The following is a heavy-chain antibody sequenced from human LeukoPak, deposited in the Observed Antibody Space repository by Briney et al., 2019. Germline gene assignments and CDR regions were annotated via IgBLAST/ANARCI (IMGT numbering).Heavy chain of an antibody. CDR3: AGSIAAAGTAGEDWFDP. Sequence: SQTLSLTCAVSGGSISSGGYSWSWIRQPPGQGLEWIGYIYHSRSTYYNPSLKSRVTISVDRSKNQFSLKLSSVTAADTAVYNCAGSIAAAGTAGEDWFDPWGQGTLVTVSS. D-gene: IGHD6-13*01. V-gene: IGHV4-30-2*01. CDR1: GGSISSGGYS. CDR2: IYHSRST. J-gene: IGHJ5*02.